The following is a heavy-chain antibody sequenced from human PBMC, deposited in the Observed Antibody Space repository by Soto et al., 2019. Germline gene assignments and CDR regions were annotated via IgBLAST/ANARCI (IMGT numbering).Heavy chain of an antibody. D-gene: IGHD5-18*01. CDR1: GFSLSTSGVG. CDR2: IYWDDDK. CDR3: AHFGYSYGPRTYYYMDV. V-gene: IGHV2-5*02. Sequence: SGPTLVNPTQTLTLTCTFSGFSLSTSGVGVGWIRQPPGKALEWLALIYWDDDKRYSPSLKSRLTITKDTSKNQVVLTMTNMDPVDTATYYCAHFGYSYGPRTYYYMDVSGKGTTVTVSS. J-gene: IGHJ6*03.